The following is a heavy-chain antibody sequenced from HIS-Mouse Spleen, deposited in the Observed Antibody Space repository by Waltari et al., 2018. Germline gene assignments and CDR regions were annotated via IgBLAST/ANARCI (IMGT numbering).Heavy chain of an antibody. CDR2: IDWDDDK. CDR3: ARIQAGKLELPFDF. V-gene: IGHV2-70*15. J-gene: IGHJ4*02. Sequence: QVTLRESGPALVKPTQTLTLTCTFSGFSLSTSGMCVSWIRQPPGKALEWLARIDWDDDKYYSTSLKTRLTISKETSKNQVVLTMTNMDPVDPATYFCARIQAGKLELPFDFWGQGTLVTVSS. D-gene: IGHD1-7*01. CDR1: GFSLSTSGMC.